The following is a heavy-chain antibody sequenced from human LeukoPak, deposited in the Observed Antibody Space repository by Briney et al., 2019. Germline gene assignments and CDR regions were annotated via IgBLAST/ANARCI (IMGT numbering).Heavy chain of an antibody. Sequence: SETLSLTCTVSGGSISSYYWSWIRQPPGKGLEWIGYNYYGGSTNYNPSLKSRVTISVDTSKNQFSLKLSSVTAADTAVYYCARGYDFWSGSGGYYYMDVWGKGTTVTVSS. CDR3: ARGYDFWSGSGGYYYMDV. V-gene: IGHV4-59*01. D-gene: IGHD3-3*01. CDR1: GGSISSYY. CDR2: NYYGGST. J-gene: IGHJ6*03.